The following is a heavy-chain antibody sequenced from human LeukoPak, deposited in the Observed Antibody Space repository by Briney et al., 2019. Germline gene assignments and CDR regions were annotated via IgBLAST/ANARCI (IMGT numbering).Heavy chain of an antibody. J-gene: IGHJ4*02. Sequence: PGGSLRLSCAASGLTFSSYWMTRVRQAPGKGLEWVATIKYDGSETYYVDSVRGRFSISRDNAKNSLYLQMNSLRAEDTAVYYCARDSTLSNYWGQGTLVTVSS. V-gene: IGHV3-7*04. CDR3: ARDSTLSNY. CDR2: IKYDGSET. CDR1: GLTFSSYW. D-gene: IGHD3-16*01.